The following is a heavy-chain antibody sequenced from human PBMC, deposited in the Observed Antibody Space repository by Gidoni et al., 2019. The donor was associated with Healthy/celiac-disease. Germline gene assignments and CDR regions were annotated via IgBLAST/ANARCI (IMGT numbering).Heavy chain of an antibody. J-gene: IGHJ3*02. CDR2: INPSGVST. Sequence: QVQLVQSGAEVKKPGASVKVSCKASGYTFTSYYMHWVRQAPGQGLEWMGIINPSGVSTSYAQKFQGRVTMTRDTSTSTVYMELSSLRSEDTAVYYCARARRIAAAGFTFDIWGQGTMVTVSS. D-gene: IGHD6-13*01. CDR3: ARARRIAAAGFTFDI. CDR1: GYTFTSYY. V-gene: IGHV1-46*01.